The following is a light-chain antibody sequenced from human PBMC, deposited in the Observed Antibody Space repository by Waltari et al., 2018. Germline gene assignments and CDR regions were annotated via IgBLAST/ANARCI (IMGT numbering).Light chain of an antibody. V-gene: IGLV5-45*02. CDR3: MIWHSSAWV. J-gene: IGLJ3*02. CDR2: YKSDSDK. Sequence: QAVLTQPSSLSASPGASASLTCTLRSGINVGTYRIYWYQQKPGSPPQYPLRYKSDSDKQQGSGVPSRFSGSKDASANAGNLVISGLQSEDEADYYCMIWHSSAWVFGGGTKLTVL. CDR1: SGINVGTYR.